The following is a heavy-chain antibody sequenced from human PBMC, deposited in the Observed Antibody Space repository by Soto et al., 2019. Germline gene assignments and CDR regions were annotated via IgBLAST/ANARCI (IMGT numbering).Heavy chain of an antibody. J-gene: IGHJ5*02. Sequence: SMQLSYKGSGGNFTGYWSGWVRQIPGKGLEWMGIIYPGDSDTRYSPSFQGQVTISADKSISTAYLQWSSLKASDTAMYYCARHFSGPPQIWFDPWGQGTLVTVSS. V-gene: IGHV5-51*01. D-gene: IGHD2-15*01. CDR3: ARHFSGPPQIWFDP. CDR1: GGNFTGYW. CDR2: IYPGDSDT.